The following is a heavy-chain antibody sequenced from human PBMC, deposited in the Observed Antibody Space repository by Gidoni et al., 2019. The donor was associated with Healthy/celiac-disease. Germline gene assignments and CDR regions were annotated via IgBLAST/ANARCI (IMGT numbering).Heavy chain of an antibody. CDR3: ARAVDTAMKGYYFDY. Sequence: QVQLVESGGGVVQPGRSLRVSCEASGFTFSSYAMHRVRQAPVQGLEWVAVISYDGSNKYYADSVKGRFTISRDNSKNTLYLQMNSLRAEDTAVYYCARAVDTAMKGYYFDYWGQGTLVTVSS. CDR2: ISYDGSNK. J-gene: IGHJ4*02. CDR1: GFTFSSYA. D-gene: IGHD5-18*01. V-gene: IGHV3-30-3*01.